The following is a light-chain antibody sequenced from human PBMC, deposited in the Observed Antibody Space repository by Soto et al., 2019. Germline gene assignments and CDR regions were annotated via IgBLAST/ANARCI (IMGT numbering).Light chain of an antibody. CDR3: CSYAGSYRGV. J-gene: IGLJ1*01. CDR2: DVS. Sequence: QSALTQPRSVSGSPGQSVTISCTGTSSDVGGYNYVSWYQHHPGKAPKLLIYDVSERPPGVPDRFSGSKSGNTASLTISGLQAEDEADYYCCSYAGSYRGVFGTGTKVTVL. CDR1: SSDVGGYNY. V-gene: IGLV2-11*01.